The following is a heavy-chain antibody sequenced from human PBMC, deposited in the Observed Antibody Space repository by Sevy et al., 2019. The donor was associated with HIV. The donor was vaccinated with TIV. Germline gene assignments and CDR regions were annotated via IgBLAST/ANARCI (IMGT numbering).Heavy chain of an antibody. D-gene: IGHD6-13*01. CDR2: ISSSSSYI. Sequence: GGSLRLSCAASGFTFSSYSMNWVRQAPGKGLEWVSSISSSSSYIYYADSVKGRFTISRDNAKKSLYLQMNSLRAEDTAVYYCARDQVAAAGRLEAFDIWGQGTMVTVSS. J-gene: IGHJ3*02. CDR1: GFTFSSYS. CDR3: ARDQVAAAGRLEAFDI. V-gene: IGHV3-21*01.